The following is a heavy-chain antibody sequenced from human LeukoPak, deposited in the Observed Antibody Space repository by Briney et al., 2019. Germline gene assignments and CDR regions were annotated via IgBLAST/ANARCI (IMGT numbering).Heavy chain of an antibody. CDR3: ARVVSSSWYVAFDI. CDR2: INTNTGNP. J-gene: IGHJ3*02. Sequence: ASVKVSCKASGYTFTSYAMNWVRQAPGQGLEWMGWINTNTGNPTYAQGFTGRFVFSLDTSVSTAYLQISSLKAEDTAVYYCARVVSSSWYVAFDIWGQGTMVTVSS. CDR1: GYTFTSYA. V-gene: IGHV7-4-1*02. D-gene: IGHD6-13*01.